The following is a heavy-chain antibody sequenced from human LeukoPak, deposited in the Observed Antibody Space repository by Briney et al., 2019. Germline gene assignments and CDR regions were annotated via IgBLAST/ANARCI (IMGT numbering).Heavy chain of an antibody. Sequence: GRSLRLSCAASGFTFDDYAMHWVRQAPGKGLEWVSGISWNSGSIGYADSVKGRFTISRDNAKTSLYLQMNSLRAEDTAVYYCAKDPHVTVTTVDYWGQGTLVTVSS. CDR1: GFTFDDYA. CDR2: ISWNSGSI. V-gene: IGHV3-9*01. J-gene: IGHJ4*02. D-gene: IGHD4-17*01. CDR3: AKDPHVTVTTVDY.